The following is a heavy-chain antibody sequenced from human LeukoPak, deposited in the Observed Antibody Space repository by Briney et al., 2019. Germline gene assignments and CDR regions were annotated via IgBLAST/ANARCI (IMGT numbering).Heavy chain of an antibody. Sequence: SETLSLTCTVSGGSISSYYWSWIRQPAGKGLEWIGRIYTSGSTNYNPSLKSRVTMSVDTSKNQFSLKLSSVTAADTAVYYCARDLMEEMATISLDAFDIWGQGTMVTVSS. V-gene: IGHV4-4*07. CDR3: ARDLMEEMATISLDAFDI. CDR1: GGSISSYY. J-gene: IGHJ3*02. D-gene: IGHD5-24*01. CDR2: IYTSGST.